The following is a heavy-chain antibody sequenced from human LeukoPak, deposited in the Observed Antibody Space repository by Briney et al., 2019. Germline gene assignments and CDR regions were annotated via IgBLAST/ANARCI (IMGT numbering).Heavy chain of an antibody. J-gene: IGHJ4*02. CDR3: AKMDSSSWYYFDY. D-gene: IGHD6-13*01. V-gene: IGHV3-23*01. CDR1: GFTFSSYA. Sequence: GGSLRLSCAASGFTFSSYAMSWVRQAPGKGLEWVSAISGSGGSTYYADSVKGRFTFSRDNSKNTLYLQMNSLRAEDTAVYYCAKMDSSSWYYFDYWGQRTLVTVSS. CDR2: ISGSGGST.